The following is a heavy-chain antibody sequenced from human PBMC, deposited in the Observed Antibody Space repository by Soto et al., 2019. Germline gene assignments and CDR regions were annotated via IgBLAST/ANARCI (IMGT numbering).Heavy chain of an antibody. D-gene: IGHD3-22*01. CDR1: SPSITSTISY. J-gene: IGHJ3*02. Sequence: SDTLSLTCSFLSPSITSTISYWAWSRQPPVKGLECIGNIYYNENTYSNPSLRSRVTIFVDTSKNQFSLKLSSVTAADTAVYYCARSPRTYYDSSGYLDAFDIWGQGTMVT. V-gene: IGHV4-39*01. CDR3: ARSPRTYYDSSGYLDAFDI. CDR2: IYYNENT.